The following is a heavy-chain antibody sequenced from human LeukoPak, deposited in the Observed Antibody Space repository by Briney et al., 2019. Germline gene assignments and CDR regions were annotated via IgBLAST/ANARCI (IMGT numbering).Heavy chain of an antibody. V-gene: IGHV4-38-2*02. CDR2: IYHSGST. CDR3: ARGELIFDP. Sequence: SETLSLTCTVSGYSISSGYYWGWIRQPPGKGLEWIGSIYHSGSTYYNPSLKSRVTISVDTSKNQFSLKLSSVTAADTAVYYCARGELIFDPWGQGTLVTVSS. J-gene: IGHJ5*02. D-gene: IGHD1-7*01. CDR1: GYSISSGYY.